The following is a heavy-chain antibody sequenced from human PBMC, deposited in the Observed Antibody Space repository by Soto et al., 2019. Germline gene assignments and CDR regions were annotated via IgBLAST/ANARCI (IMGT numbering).Heavy chain of an antibody. J-gene: IGHJ5*02. CDR2: IDPTDSYI. CDR1: GYSFADYW. V-gene: IGHV5-10-1*03. D-gene: IGHD3-10*01. CDR3: ARHCGFGELGGYNSFDP. Sequence: EVHLVQSGAELKKPGESLTISCKTSGYSFADYWISWVRQMPGKDLEWMAKIDPTDSYITYSPSFEGHVTIEADKSISTVYLRWSSLKASDTAMYYCARHCGFGELGGYNSFDPWGQGTLVTVSS.